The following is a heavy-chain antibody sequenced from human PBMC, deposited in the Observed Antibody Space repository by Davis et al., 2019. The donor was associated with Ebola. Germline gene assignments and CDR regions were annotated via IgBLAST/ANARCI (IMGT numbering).Heavy chain of an antibody. CDR2: ISAYNGNT. Sequence: AASVQVSCKASGYTFTSYGISWVGQAPGQGLEWMGWISAYNGNTNYAQKFQGRVTITADESTRTAYMELTSLRSDDTAVYYRASRGGYDYVWGSWDSWGQGTLVTVSP. J-gene: IGHJ4*02. CDR1: GYTFTSYG. V-gene: IGHV1-18*04. CDR3: ASRGGYDYVWGSWDS. D-gene: IGHD3-16*01.